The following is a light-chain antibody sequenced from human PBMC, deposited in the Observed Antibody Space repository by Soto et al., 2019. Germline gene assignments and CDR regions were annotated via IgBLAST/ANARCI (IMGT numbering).Light chain of an antibody. J-gene: IGKJ3*01. CDR1: QDIRGW. CDR2: GAS. CDR3: QQANKFPRN. V-gene: IGKV1-12*01. Sequence: DIPMTQSPPSLSASVGDRVTIICRASQDIRGWLAWYQKKPGKGPKLLIHGASNLQSGVPSRFSGSGSGTEFTLTINNLQAEDFATYFCQQANKFPRNFGPGTTVEIK.